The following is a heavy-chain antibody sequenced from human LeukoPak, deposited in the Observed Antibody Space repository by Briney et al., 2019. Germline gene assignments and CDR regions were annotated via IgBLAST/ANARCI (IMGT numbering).Heavy chain of an antibody. Sequence: SETPSLTCTVSGGSISSGSYYWYWIRQPTGKGLEWIGRIYTRGTINYNPSLKSRVTMSVDTSKNQFSLNLSSVTAADTAVYYCARAVAATEYFQHWGQGTLVIVSS. CDR2: IYTRGTI. J-gene: IGHJ1*01. V-gene: IGHV4-61*02. D-gene: IGHD2-15*01. CDR3: ARAVAATEYFQH. CDR1: GGSISSGSYY.